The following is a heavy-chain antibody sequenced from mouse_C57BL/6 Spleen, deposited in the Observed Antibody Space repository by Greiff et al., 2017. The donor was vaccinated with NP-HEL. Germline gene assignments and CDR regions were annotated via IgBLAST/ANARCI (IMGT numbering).Heavy chain of an antibody. V-gene: IGHV1-52*01. D-gene: IGHD1-1*01. CDR3: ARGGDYGSSYGYFDV. CDR2: IDPSDSET. Sequence: QLKQPGAELVRPGSSVKLSCKASGYTFTSYWMHWVKQRPIQGLEWIGNIDPSDSETHYNQKFKDKATLTVDKSSSTAYMQLSSLTSEDSAVYYCARGGDYGSSYGYFDVWGTGTTVTVSS. J-gene: IGHJ1*03. CDR1: GYTFTSYW.